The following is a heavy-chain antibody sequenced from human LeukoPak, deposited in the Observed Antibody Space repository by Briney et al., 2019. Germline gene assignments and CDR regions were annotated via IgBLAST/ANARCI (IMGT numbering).Heavy chain of an antibody. Sequence: VASVKVSCKASGYTFTSYDINWVRQATGQGLEWMGWMNPNSGNTGYAQKFQGRVTITRNTSISTAYMELSSLRSEDTAVYYCARSTAYCSSPLCNWFDPWGQGTLVTVSS. CDR3: ARSTAYCSSPLCNWFDP. CDR2: MNPNSGNT. D-gene: IGHD2-2*01. J-gene: IGHJ5*02. V-gene: IGHV1-8*03. CDR1: GYTFTSYD.